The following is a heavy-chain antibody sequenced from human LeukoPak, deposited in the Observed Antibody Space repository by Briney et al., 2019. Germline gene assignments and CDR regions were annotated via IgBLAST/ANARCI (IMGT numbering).Heavy chain of an antibody. D-gene: IGHD6-19*01. Sequence: GGSLRLSCAASGFTFSSYWMSWVRQAPGKGLEWVANIKQDGSEKYYVDSVKGRFTISRDNAKNSLYLQMNSLRAEDAAVYYCARESVAGYFDYWGQGTLVTVSS. CDR1: GFTFSSYW. V-gene: IGHV3-7*01. CDR3: ARESVAGYFDY. J-gene: IGHJ4*02. CDR2: IKQDGSEK.